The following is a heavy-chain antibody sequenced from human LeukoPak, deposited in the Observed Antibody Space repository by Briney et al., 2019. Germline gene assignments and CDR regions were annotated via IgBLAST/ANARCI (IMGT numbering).Heavy chain of an antibody. CDR2: IYYSGST. J-gene: IGHJ6*03. D-gene: IGHD6-25*01. CDR3: ARDQWGTAPDYYYYYMDV. Sequence: SETLSLTCTVSGGSISSYYWSWIRQPPGKGLEWIGYIYYSGSTNYNPSLKGRVTISVDTSKNQFSLKLSSVTAADTAVYYCARDQWGTAPDYYYYYMDVWGKGTTVTVSS. V-gene: IGHV4-59*01. CDR1: GGSISSYY.